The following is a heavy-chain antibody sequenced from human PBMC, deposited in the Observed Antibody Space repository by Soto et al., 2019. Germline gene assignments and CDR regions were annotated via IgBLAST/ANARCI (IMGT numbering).Heavy chain of an antibody. V-gene: IGHV3-21*01. CDR2: ISSSSSYI. D-gene: IGHD6-6*01. CDR3: ARDISYSSSSFWPY. J-gene: IGHJ4*02. CDR1: GFTFSIYS. Sequence: GSLSPSCAASGFTFSIYSMNWVRQAPGNGLEWVSSISSSSSYIYYADSVKGRFTISRDNAKNSLYLQMNSLRAEDTAVYYCARDISYSSSSFWPYWGQGTLVTVSS.